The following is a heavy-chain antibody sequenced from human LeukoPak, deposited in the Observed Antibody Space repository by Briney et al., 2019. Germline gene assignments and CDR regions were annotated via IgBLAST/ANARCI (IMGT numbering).Heavy chain of an antibody. J-gene: IGHJ6*02. D-gene: IGHD5-18*01. Sequence: GGSLRLSCAASGFTFSSYAMSWVRQAPGKGLEWVSAISGSGGSTYYADSVKGRFTISRDNSKNTLYLQLGSLRAEDMAVYYCARGYSSYYYYGMDVWGQGTTVTVSS. V-gene: IGHV3-23*01. CDR3: ARGYSSYYYYGMDV. CDR2: ISGSGGST. CDR1: GFTFSSYA.